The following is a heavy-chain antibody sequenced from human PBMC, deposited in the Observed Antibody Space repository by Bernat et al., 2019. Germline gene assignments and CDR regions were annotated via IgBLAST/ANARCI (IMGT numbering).Heavy chain of an antibody. D-gene: IGHD2-15*01. CDR1: GFSLSSSGVC. Sequence: QVTLRESGPALVKPTQTLTLTCTFSGFSLSSSGVCVSWIRQPPGKALEWLARIDWDDDIFYSTSLKTRLTITKDTSKNQVVLTMTSMDPVDTATYYCARIQVSGGSCNGDYWGQGTRVTVSS. V-gene: IGHV2-70*17. J-gene: IGHJ4*02. CDR2: IDWDDDI. CDR3: ARIQVSGGSCNGDY.